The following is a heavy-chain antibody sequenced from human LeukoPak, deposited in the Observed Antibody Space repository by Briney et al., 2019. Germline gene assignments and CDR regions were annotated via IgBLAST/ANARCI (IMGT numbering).Heavy chain of an antibody. Sequence: ASVKVSCKASGYTFTTYGISWVRQAPGQGLKWMGWISAYNGNTNYAQKLQGRVTMTTDTSTSTAYMELRSLRSDDTAVYYCARALDYCSSTSCYTYNYWGQGTLVTVSS. J-gene: IGHJ4*02. CDR2: ISAYNGNT. D-gene: IGHD2-2*02. V-gene: IGHV1-18*01. CDR1: GYTFTTYG. CDR3: ARALDYCSSTSCYTYNY.